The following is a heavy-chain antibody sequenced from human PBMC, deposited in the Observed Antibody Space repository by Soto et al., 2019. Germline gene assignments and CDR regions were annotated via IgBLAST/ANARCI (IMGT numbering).Heavy chain of an antibody. Sequence: ATLSLTCTVSGGSISSSSYYWGWIRQPPGKGLEWIGSIYYSGSTYYNPSLKSRVTISVDTYKNQFSLKLSSVTAADTAVYYCASQRTYYYDSSGYYLDYWGQGTLVTVSS. CDR3: ASQRTYYYDSSGYYLDY. CDR1: GGSISSSSYY. CDR2: IYYSGST. J-gene: IGHJ4*02. V-gene: IGHV4-39*01. D-gene: IGHD3-22*01.